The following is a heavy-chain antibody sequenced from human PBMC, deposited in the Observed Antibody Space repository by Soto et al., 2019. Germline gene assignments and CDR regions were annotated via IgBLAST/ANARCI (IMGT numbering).Heavy chain of an antibody. J-gene: IGHJ5*02. CDR2: INHSGST. CDR3: ERKSVSDTAMVSLCDA. V-gene: IGHV4-34*01. CDR1: CGSFSGYY. Sequence: PSEPLSLTCAVYCGSFSGYYWSWIRQPPGKGLEWIGEINHSGSTNYNPSLKSRVTISVDTSKNQFSLKLSSVTAADTAVYYCERKSVSDTAMVSLCDAWGQANLVPVPS. D-gene: IGHD5-18*01.